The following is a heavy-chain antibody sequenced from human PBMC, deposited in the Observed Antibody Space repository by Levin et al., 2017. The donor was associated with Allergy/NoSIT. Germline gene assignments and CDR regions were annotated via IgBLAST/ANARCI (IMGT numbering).Heavy chain of an antibody. CDR3: ARGSVAVGPYNWFDP. D-gene: IGHD1-26*01. CDR1: GFTFSSYS. J-gene: IGHJ5*02. CDR2: ISSSSSYI. Sequence: PGGSLRLSCAASGFTFSSYSMNWVRQAPGKGLEWVSSISSSSSYIYYADSVKGRFTISRDNAKNSLYLQMNSLRAEDTAVYYCARGSVAVGPYNWFDPWGQGTLVTVSS. V-gene: IGHV3-21*01.